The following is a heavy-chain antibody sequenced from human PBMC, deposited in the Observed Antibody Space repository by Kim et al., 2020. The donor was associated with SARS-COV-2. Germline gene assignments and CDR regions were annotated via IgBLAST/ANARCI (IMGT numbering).Heavy chain of an antibody. CDR2: IYSGGST. CDR3: ARAPNSGSTFDY. CDR1: GFTVSSNY. V-gene: IGHV3-53*01. J-gene: IGHJ4*02. Sequence: GGSLRLSCAASGFTVSSNYMSWVRQAPGKGLEWVSVIYSGGSTYYADSVKGRFTISRDNSKNTLYLQMNSLRAEDTAVYYCARAPNSGSTFDYWGQGTLVIVSS. D-gene: IGHD1-26*01.